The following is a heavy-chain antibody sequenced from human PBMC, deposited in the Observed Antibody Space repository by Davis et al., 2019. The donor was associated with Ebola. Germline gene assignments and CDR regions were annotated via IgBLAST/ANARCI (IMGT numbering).Heavy chain of an antibody. V-gene: IGHV2-5*02. CDR2: IYWDDDK. J-gene: IGHJ6*02. CDR1: GFSLPTTGVG. CDR3: VHRFLTTTIDYGMDV. Sequence: SGPTLVKPTQTLTLTCTFSGFSLPTTGVGVGWIRQPPGKAPEWLTLIYWDDDKRYSPSLKSRLTITKDTSKNQVVLTMTHMDPVDTATYYCVHRFLTTTIDYGMDVWGQGTTVTVSS. D-gene: IGHD3-9*01.